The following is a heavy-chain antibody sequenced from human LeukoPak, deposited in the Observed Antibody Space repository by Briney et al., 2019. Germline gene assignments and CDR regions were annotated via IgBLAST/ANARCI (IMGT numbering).Heavy chain of an antibody. D-gene: IGHD2-15*01. J-gene: IGHJ4*02. CDR2: IIPIFGTA. CDR3: ASPGIVVVVAATQHPLWY. CDR1: GGTFSSYA. V-gene: IGHV1-69*13. Sequence: ASVKVSCKASGGTFSSYAISWVRQAPGQALEWMGGIIPIFGTANYAQKFQGRVTITADESTSTAYMELSSLRSEDTAVYYCASPGIVVVVAATQHPLWYWGQGTLVTVSS.